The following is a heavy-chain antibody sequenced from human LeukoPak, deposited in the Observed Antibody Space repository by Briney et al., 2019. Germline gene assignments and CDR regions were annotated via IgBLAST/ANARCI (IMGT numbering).Heavy chain of an antibody. D-gene: IGHD1-26*01. CDR3: ARDLIGATTHTSSYYFDY. J-gene: IGHJ4*02. CDR2: INWNGGSP. CDR1: VFTFDDYG. V-gene: IGHV3-20*04. Sequence: PGGSLRLSCAASVFTFDDYGMSLVRQAPRKGPGLVSGINWNGGSPGYADPLKGRFTTSRDNAKNSLYLQMNSLRAEDTALYYCARDLIGATTHTSSYYFDYWGQGNLVTVSS.